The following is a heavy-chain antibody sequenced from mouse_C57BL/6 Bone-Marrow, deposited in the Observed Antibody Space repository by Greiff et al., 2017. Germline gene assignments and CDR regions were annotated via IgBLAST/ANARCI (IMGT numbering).Heavy chain of an antibody. CDR2: INPGSGGT. Sequence: VQLQESGAELVRPGTSVKVSCKASGYAFTNYLIEWVKQRPGQGLEWIGVINPGSGGTNYNEKFKGKATLTADKSSSTAYMQLCSLTSEDSAVYFCARLRRGSWYFDVWGTGTTVTVSS. CDR3: ARLRRGSWYFDV. D-gene: IGHD2-4*01. J-gene: IGHJ1*03. V-gene: IGHV1-54*01. CDR1: GYAFTNYL.